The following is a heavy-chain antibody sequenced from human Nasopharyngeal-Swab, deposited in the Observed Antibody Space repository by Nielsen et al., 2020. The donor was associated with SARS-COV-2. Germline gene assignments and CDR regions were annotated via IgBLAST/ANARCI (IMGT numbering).Heavy chain of an antibody. CDR1: GYTFTSYY. CDR2: INPSGGST. D-gene: IGHD5-12*01. Sequence: ASVKVSCKASGYTFTSYYMHWVRQAPGQGLVWMGIINPSGGSTSYAQKFQGRVTMTRDTSTSTVYMELSSLRSEDTAVYYCARPRYGGYEISPPNYWGQGTLVTVSS. V-gene: IGHV1-46*01. J-gene: IGHJ4*02. CDR3: ARPRYGGYEISPPNY.